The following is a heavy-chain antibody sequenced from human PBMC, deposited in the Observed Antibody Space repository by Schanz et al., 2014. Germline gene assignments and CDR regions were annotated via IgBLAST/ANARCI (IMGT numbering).Heavy chain of an antibody. Sequence: EVHLLESGGGLVQPGGSLRLSCAASGFSFGTYAMTWVRQAPGMGLEWVSAISGRDGSTYYADSVRGRFTISRDNSKNTVHLQMNSLRAEDTAVYYCAKQHIVRGVIYLNWFDSWGQGTLVTVSS. V-gene: IGHV3-23*01. CDR2: ISGRDGST. J-gene: IGHJ5*01. CDR3: AKQHIVRGVIYLNWFDS. CDR1: GFSFGTYA. D-gene: IGHD3-10*01.